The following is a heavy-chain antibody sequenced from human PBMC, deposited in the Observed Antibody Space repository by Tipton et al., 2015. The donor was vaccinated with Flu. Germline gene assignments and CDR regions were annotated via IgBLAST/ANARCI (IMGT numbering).Heavy chain of an antibody. CDR1: GFTFSSYG. V-gene: IGHV4-59*01. J-gene: IGHJ4*02. Sequence: QVQLVQSGGGVVQPGRSLRLSCAATGFTFSSYGMHWIRQPPGKGLEWIGYSHHTGHTNYNPSLKSRVTISVDTSKNQFSLRLRSVSAADTAVYYCARVDIYYDNGGFYYFDYWGQGTLVTASS. CDR3: ARVDIYYDNGGFYYFDY. D-gene: IGHD3-22*01. CDR2: SHHTGHT.